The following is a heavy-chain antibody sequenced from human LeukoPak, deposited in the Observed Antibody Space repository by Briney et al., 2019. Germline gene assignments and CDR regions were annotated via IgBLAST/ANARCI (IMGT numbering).Heavy chain of an antibody. J-gene: IGHJ4*02. CDR3: ARASARTRRGSGYYLYYFDY. Sequence: GASVKVSCKASGYTFTGYYMHWVRQAPGQGLEWMGWINPNSGGTNYAQKFQGRVTMTRDTSISTAYMELSRLRSDDTAVYYCARASARTRRGSGYYLYYFDYWGQGTLVTVSS. D-gene: IGHD3-22*01. CDR1: GYTFTGYY. CDR2: INPNSGGT. V-gene: IGHV1-2*02.